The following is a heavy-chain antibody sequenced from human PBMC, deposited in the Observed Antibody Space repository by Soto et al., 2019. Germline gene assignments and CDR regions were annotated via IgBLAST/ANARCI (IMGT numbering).Heavy chain of an antibody. CDR2: INPSGGST. D-gene: IGHD3-22*01. CDR1: GYTFTSYY. V-gene: IGHV1-46*01. J-gene: IGHJ4*02. Sequence: ASVKVSCKASGYTFTSYYMHWVRQAPGQGLEWMGIINPSGGSTSYAQKFQGRVTMTRDTSTSTVYMELSSLRSEDTAVYYCATATALYYYDSSGYYPGVDYWGQGTLVTVSS. CDR3: ATATALYYYDSSGYYPGVDY.